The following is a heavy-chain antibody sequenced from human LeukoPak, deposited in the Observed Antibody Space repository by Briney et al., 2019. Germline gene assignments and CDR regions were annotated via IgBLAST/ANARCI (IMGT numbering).Heavy chain of an antibody. J-gene: IGHJ3*02. CDR1: GCSITTYY. V-gene: IGHV4-59*08. CDR2: IFYSGST. Sequence: PSETLPLTCTVSGCSITTYYWSWIRQPPGKGLEWIGYIFYSGSTRYNPSLKSRVTISVDTSKNQFSLRLTSVTAADTAVYYWARPSTRGYCISTSCQAVNAFDIWGQGTMVTVSS. CDR3: ARPSTRGYCISTSCQAVNAFDI. D-gene: IGHD2-2*01.